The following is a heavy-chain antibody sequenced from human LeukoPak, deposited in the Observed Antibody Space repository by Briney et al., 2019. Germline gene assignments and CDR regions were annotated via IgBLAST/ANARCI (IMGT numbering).Heavy chain of an antibody. CDR2: IKQDGSEK. D-gene: IGHD5-12*01. CDR3: ARGNGGCSGYDFAAPDY. V-gene: IGHV3-7*01. CDR1: GFTFSSYW. J-gene: IGHJ4*02. Sequence: PGGSLRLSCAASGFTFSSYWMSWVRQAPGKGLEWVANIKQDGSEKYYVDSVKGRFTISRDNAKNSLYLQMNSLRAEDTAVYYCARGNGGCSGYDFAAPDYWGQGTLVTVSS.